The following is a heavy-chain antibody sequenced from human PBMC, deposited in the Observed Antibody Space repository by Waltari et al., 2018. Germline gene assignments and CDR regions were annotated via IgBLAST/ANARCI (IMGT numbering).Heavy chain of an antibody. CDR2: IRSKANSSGT. J-gene: IGHJ6*03. V-gene: IGHV3-73*02. D-gene: IGHD2-15*01. CDR1: GFTFSGSA. Sequence: EVQLVESGGGLVQPGGSLKLSCAASGFTFSGSAMHWVRQASGKGLEWVGRIRSKANSSGTAYAASVKRRSTIAKNNQKNTAYLQMNSVKPGDTALYYCTRLGVVTRGGYYYYYMDVWGKGTTVTISS. CDR3: TRLGVVTRGGYYYYYMDV.